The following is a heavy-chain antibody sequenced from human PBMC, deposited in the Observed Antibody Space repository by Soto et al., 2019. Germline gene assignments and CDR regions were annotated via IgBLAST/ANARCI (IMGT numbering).Heavy chain of an antibody. CDR2: ISSSSSTI. CDR1: GFTFSSYS. J-gene: IGHJ3*02. D-gene: IGHD1-1*01. V-gene: IGHV3-48*01. Sequence: GVSLRLSCAASGFTFSSYSMNWVRQAPGKGLEWVSYISSSSSTIYYADSVKGRFTISRDNAKNSLYLQMNSLRAEDTAVYYCARERLYGAFDIWGQGTMVTVSS. CDR3: ARERLYGAFDI.